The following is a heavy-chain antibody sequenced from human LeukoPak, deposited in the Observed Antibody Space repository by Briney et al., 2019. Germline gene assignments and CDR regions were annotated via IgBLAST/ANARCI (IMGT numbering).Heavy chain of an antibody. CDR3: ATSIAVDDAFDI. J-gene: IGHJ3*02. CDR1: GFTVSSNY. V-gene: IGHV3-53*01. D-gene: IGHD6-19*01. Sequence: PGGSLRLSCAASGFTVSSNYMSWVRQAPGKGLEWVSVIYSGGSTYYADSVKGRFTISRDNSKNTLYLQMNSPRAEDTAVYYCATSIAVDDAFDIWGQGTMVTVSS. CDR2: IYSGGST.